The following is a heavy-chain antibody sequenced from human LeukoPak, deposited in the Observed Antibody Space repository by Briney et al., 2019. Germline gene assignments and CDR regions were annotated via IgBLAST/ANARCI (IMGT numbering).Heavy chain of an antibody. CDR3: AKDIVVVPAAFDY. CDR2: ISGSGDTT. J-gene: IGHJ4*02. Sequence: QPGGSLRLSCAASGFTFSPYAMTWVRQAPGKGLEWVSTISGSGDTTDYADSVKGRFTISRDDSKNTLYLQMNSLRAEDTAVYYCAKDIVVVPAAFDYWGQGTLVTVSS. D-gene: IGHD2-2*01. V-gene: IGHV3-23*01. CDR1: GFTFSPYA.